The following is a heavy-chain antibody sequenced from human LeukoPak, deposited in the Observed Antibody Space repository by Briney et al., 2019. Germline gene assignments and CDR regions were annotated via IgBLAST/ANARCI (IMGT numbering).Heavy chain of an antibody. D-gene: IGHD6-6*01. V-gene: IGHV4-59*01. CDR2: IYYSGST. CDR1: GGSISSYY. Sequence: SETLSLTCTVSGGSISSYYWSWIRQPPGKGLEWIGYIYYSGSTNYNPSLKSRVTISVDTSKNQFSLKLSSVTAADTAVYYCARDLGGSSAGYWGQGTLVTVSS. J-gene: IGHJ4*02. CDR3: ARDLGGSSAGY.